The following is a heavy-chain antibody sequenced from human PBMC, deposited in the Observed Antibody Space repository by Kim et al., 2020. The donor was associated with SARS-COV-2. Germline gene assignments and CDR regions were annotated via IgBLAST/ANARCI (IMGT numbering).Heavy chain of an antibody. CDR3: ARGRKDFDWLLPRSDYYFDY. Sequence: ASVKVSCKASGYTFTSYAMHWVRQAPGQRLEWMGWINAGNGNTKYSQKFQGRVTITRDTSASTAYMELSSLRSEDTAVYYCARGRKDFDWLLPRSDYYFDYWGQGTLVTVSS. D-gene: IGHD3-9*01. CDR2: INAGNGNT. V-gene: IGHV1-3*01. J-gene: IGHJ4*02. CDR1: GYTFTSYA.